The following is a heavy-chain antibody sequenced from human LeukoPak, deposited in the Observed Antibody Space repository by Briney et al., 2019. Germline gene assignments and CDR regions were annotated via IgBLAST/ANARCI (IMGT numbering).Heavy chain of an antibody. V-gene: IGHV3-48*01. J-gene: IGHJ4*02. Sequence: GGSLRLSCAASAFTFSDYSMNWVRQAPGKGLEWISYIDTSSSTMYYADSVMGRFTISRDNSKNTLYLQMNSLRAEDTAVYYCARDILTGYYQDWGQGTLVIVSS. CDR3: ARDILTGYYQD. CDR2: IDTSSSTM. D-gene: IGHD3-9*01. CDR1: AFTFSDYS.